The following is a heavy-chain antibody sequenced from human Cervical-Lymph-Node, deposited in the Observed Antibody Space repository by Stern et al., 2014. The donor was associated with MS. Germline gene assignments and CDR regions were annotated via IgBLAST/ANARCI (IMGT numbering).Heavy chain of an antibody. CDR1: GFTLNTYS. CDR3: ARDWFLDY. D-gene: IGHD3-10*01. V-gene: IGHV3-21*01. CDR2: ISYSSSYI. Sequence: EMQLVESGGGLVKPGGSLRLSCAASGFTLNTYSMNWVRQAPGKGLEWVSSISYSSSYIFYADSVKGRFTVSRDNGKNSLYLQMNRLRAEDTAVYYCARDWFLDYWGRGTLVTVSS. J-gene: IGHJ4*02.